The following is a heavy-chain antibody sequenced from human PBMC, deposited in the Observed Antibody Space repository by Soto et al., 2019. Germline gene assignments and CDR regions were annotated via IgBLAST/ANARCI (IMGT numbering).Heavy chain of an antibody. V-gene: IGHV4-59*01. CDR1: GGSISSYY. D-gene: IGHD3-3*01. CDR2: IYYSGST. J-gene: IGHJ6*02. CDR3: GSGVLDNYYYYGMDV. Sequence: PSETLSLTCTVSGGSISSYYWSWIRQPPGKGLEWIGYIYYSGSTNYNPSLKSRVTISVDTSKNQFSLKLSSVTAADTAVYYCGSGVLDNYYYYGMDVWGQGTTVTVSS.